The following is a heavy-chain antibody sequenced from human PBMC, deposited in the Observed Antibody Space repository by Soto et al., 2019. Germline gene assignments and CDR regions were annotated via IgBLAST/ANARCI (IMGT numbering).Heavy chain of an antibody. V-gene: IGHV3-11*01. CDR2: ISSSGSTI. CDR1: GFTFSDYY. Sequence: GGSLRLSCAASGFTFSDYYMSWIRQAPGKGLEWVSYISSSGSTIYYADSVKGRFTISRDNAKNSLYLQMNSLRAEDTAVYYCASGRYCSSTSCPSFDYWGQGTLVTVSS. CDR3: ASGRYCSSTSCPSFDY. J-gene: IGHJ4*02. D-gene: IGHD2-2*01.